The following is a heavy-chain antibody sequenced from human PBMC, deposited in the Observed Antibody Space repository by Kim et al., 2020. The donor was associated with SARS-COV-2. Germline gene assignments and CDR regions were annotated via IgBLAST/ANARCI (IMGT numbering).Heavy chain of an antibody. Sequence: DAVKGRFPISRYNSKNTLYLQMNSLRDEDTAVYYCAKDNTLVVPAARMDVWGQGTTVTVSS. V-gene: IGHV3-23*01. CDR3: AKDNTLVVPAARMDV. D-gene: IGHD2-2*01. J-gene: IGHJ6*02.